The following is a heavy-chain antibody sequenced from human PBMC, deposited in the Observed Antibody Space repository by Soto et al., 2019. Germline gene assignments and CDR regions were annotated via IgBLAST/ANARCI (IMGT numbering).Heavy chain of an antibody. CDR2: VAPRDSYT. D-gene: IGHD6-6*01. Sequence: PGESLKISCXDSGYEFTTKWISWVRQMPGKGLEWVGRVAPRDSYTDYNPSFRGHVITSVDRSVSTVYLEWSSLKASDSATYYCVGHSSNTVAARGPFDPWGQGTPVTVSS. J-gene: IGHJ5*02. CDR3: VGHSSNTVAARGPFDP. CDR1: GYEFTTKW. V-gene: IGHV5-10-1*01.